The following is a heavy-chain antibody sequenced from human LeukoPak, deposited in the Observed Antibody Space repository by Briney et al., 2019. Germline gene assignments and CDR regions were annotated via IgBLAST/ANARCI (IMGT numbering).Heavy chain of an antibody. J-gene: IGHJ6*03. CDR1: GGSISSYY. D-gene: IGHD3-3*01. CDR2: IYYSGST. Sequence: SETLSLTCTVSGGSISSYYWSWIRQPPGKGLEWIGYIYYSGSTNYNPSLKSRVTISVDTSKNQFSLKLSSVTAAGTAVYYCARVRGWSGYYRYYYYYYMDVWGKGTTVTVSS. V-gene: IGHV4-59*01. CDR3: ARVRGWSGYYRYYYYYYMDV.